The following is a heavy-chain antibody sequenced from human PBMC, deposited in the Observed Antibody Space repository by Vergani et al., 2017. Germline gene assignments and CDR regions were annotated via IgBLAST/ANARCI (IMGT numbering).Heavy chain of an antibody. V-gene: IGHV3-11*01. Sequence: QVQLVESGGGLVKPGGSLRLSCAASGFTFSDYYMSWIRQAPGXGLEWVSYISSSGSTIYYADSVKGRFTISRDNAKNSLYLQMNSLRAEDTAVYYCARSPVYYDILTGYYVRYFDYWGQGTLVTVSS. CDR2: ISSSGSTI. CDR3: ARSPVYYDILTGYYVRYFDY. CDR1: GFTFSDYY. J-gene: IGHJ4*02. D-gene: IGHD3-9*01.